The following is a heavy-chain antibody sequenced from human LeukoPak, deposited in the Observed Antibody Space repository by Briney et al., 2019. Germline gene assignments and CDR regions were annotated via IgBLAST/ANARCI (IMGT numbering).Heavy chain of an antibody. Sequence: PSETLSLTCTVSGXSIDTYYGRWIRQPPGKGLEWIGYIYFSGSTDYKPSLKSRVTISVDTSKNQFSLKLSSVTAADTAVYYCARDQRLGYYYYGMDVWGQGTTVTVSS. D-gene: IGHD6-25*01. CDR3: ARDQRLGYYYYGMDV. CDR1: GXSIDTYY. J-gene: IGHJ6*02. V-gene: IGHV4-59*01. CDR2: IYFSGST.